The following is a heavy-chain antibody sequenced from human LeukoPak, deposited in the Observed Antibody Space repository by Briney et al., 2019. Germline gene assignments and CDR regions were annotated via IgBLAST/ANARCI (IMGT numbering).Heavy chain of an antibody. CDR3: ARGPYYDFWSGYYMSHYYYYMDV. CDR1: GFTFSSYS. CDR2: ISSSSSYI. D-gene: IGHD3-3*01. V-gene: IGHV3-21*01. Sequence: GGSLRLSCALSGFTFSSYSMNRVRHAPGKGLASVSSISSSSSYIYYADSVKGRFTISKDNAKNSLYLQMNSLRAEDTAVYYCARGPYYDFWSGYYMSHYYYYMDVWGKGTTVTVSS. J-gene: IGHJ6*03.